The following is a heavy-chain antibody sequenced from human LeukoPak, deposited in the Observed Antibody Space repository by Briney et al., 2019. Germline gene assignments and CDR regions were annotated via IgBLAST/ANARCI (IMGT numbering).Heavy chain of an antibody. J-gene: IGHJ5*02. CDR3: AGGKLERLPRNWFDP. V-gene: IGHV3-23*01. D-gene: IGHD1-1*01. Sequence: PGGSLRLSCAASGFIFSSYAMQWVRQTPGKGLQWVSGITERDSRTYYTDSVRGRFTISRDNSKNTLYLHMTNLRAEDTAVYYCAGGKLERLPRNWFDPWGQGTLVTVSS. CDR2: ITERDSRT. CDR1: GFIFSSYA.